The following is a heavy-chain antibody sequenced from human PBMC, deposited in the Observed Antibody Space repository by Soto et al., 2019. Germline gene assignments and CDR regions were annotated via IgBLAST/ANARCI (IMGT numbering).Heavy chain of an antibody. CDR2: TYYRSKWYN. CDR3: ARSSVVLTPILDWFDP. J-gene: IGHJ5*02. V-gene: IGHV6-1*01. CDR1: GDSVSSNSAA. D-gene: IGHD2-21*02. Sequence: SQTLSLTCAISGDSVSSNSAAWNWIRQSPSRGLEWLGRTYYRSKWYNDYAVSVKSRITINPDTSKNQFSLQLNSVTPEDTAVYYCARSSVVLTPILDWFDPWGRGTLVTVSS.